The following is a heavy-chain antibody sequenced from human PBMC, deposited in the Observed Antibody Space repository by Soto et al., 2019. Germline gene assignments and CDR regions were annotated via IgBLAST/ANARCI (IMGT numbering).Heavy chain of an antibody. V-gene: IGHV4-31*02. CDR3: ARTITMVRGVIIRKPSPAFEP. Sequence: SEPIPHTRTVLDGTSIGRGYYRIWIRKHPGKGLEWIGYIYYSGSTYYNPSLKSRVTISVDTSKNQFSLKLSSVTAADTAVYYCARTITMVRGVIIRKPSPAFEPWGQGTLVIVSS. J-gene: IGHJ5*02. CDR2: IYYSGST. CDR1: DGTSIGRGYY. D-gene: IGHD3-10*01.